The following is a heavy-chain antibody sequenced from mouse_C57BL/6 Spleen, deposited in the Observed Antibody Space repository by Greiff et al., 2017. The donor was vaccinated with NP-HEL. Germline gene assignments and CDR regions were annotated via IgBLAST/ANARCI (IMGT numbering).Heavy chain of an antibody. V-gene: IGHV5-15*01. CDR2: ISNLAYSI. Sequence: DVQLVESGGGLVQPGGSLKLSCAASGFTFSDYGMAWVRQAPRKGPEWVAFISNLAYSIYYADTVTGRFTISRENAKNTLYLEMSSLRSEDTAMYYCARTYGNYLFAYWGQGTLVTVSA. J-gene: IGHJ3*01. CDR3: ARTYGNYLFAY. CDR1: GFTFSDYG. D-gene: IGHD2-1*01.